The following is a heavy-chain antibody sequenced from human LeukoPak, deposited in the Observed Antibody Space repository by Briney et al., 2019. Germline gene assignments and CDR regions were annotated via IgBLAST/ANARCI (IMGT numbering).Heavy chain of an antibody. CDR1: GFTFSSYA. J-gene: IGHJ4*02. D-gene: IGHD2-15*01. V-gene: IGHV3-30-3*01. CDR3: ARSYDSEYFDY. CDR2: ISYDGSNK. Sequence: GGSLRLSCAASGFTFSSYAMHWVRQAPGKGLEWVAVISYDGSNKYYADSVKGQFTISRDNSKNTLYLQMNSLRAEDTAVYYCARSYDSEYFDYWGQGTLVTVSS.